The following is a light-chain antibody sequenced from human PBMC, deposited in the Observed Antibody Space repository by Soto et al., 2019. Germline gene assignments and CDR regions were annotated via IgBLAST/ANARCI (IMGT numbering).Light chain of an antibody. J-gene: IGKJ2*01. CDR2: EAT. CDR1: QTINNY. CDR3: QQYYDIPYT. Sequence: DIQMTQSPSSLSESVGDKVTTTGKASQTINNYLNWYRKKPGKPLKLLRYEATILETGAPSRFSGSASGTDFTFTISSLLPEYSATYYCQQYYDIPYTFGQGTKLEIK. V-gene: IGKV1-33*01.